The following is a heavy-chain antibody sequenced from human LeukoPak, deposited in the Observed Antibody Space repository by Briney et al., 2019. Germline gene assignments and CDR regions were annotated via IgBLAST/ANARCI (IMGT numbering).Heavy chain of an antibody. CDR2: INHSGGT. CDR1: GGSFSGYY. Sequence: SETLSLTCAVYGGSFSGYYWSWIRQPPGKGLEWIGEINHSGGTNYNPSLKSRATISVDTSKNQFSLKLSSVTAADTAVYYCAARYDYIWGSYRYGFDYWGQGTLVTVSS. V-gene: IGHV4-34*01. CDR3: AARYDYIWGSYRYGFDY. J-gene: IGHJ4*02. D-gene: IGHD3-16*02.